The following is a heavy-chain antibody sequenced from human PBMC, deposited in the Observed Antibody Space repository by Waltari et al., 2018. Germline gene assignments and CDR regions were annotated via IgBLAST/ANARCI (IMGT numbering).Heavy chain of an antibody. CDR2: IIPILGTA. V-gene: IGHV1-69*08. CDR3: ARGVLSGSYLNWYFDL. J-gene: IGHJ2*01. Sequence: QVQLVQSGAEVKKPGSSVKVSCKASGGTFSSYTISWVRQAPGQGLEWMGRIIPILGTANYAQKFQGRVTITADESTSTAYMELSSLRSEDTAVYYCARGVLSGSYLNWYFDLWGRGTLVTVSS. CDR1: GGTFSSYT. D-gene: IGHD1-26*01.